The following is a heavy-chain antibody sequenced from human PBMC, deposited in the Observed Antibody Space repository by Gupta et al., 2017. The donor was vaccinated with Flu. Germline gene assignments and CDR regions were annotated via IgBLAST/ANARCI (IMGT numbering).Heavy chain of an antibody. CDR2: ISYDGSNK. V-gene: IGHV3-30-3*01. Sequence: QVQLVESGGGVVQPGRSLRLSWSASGFTFSSYAMHWVRRAPGKGLEWVAVISYDGSNKYYADSVKGRFTISRDNSKNTLYLQMNSLRAEDTAVYYCARDYSNCLDYWGQGTLVTVSS. CDR3: ARDYSNCLDY. D-gene: IGHD4-11*01. CDR1: GFTFSSYA. J-gene: IGHJ4*02.